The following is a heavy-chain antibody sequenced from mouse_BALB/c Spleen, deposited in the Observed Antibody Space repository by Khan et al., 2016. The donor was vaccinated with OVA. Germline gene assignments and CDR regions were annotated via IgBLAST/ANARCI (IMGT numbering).Heavy chain of an antibody. V-gene: IGHV1-87*01. D-gene: IGHD2-3*01. CDR1: GYTFTRYW. Sequence: QVQLKESGAELARPGASVKLSCKASGYTFTRYWMQWIKQRPGQGLEWIGAIYPRDDDTRYTQKFKGKATLTADKSSSTAYMQLSSLASEDSAVYYGASTGGAYDCYFGYFDVWGAGTTVTVSS. CDR3: ASTGGAYDCYFGYFDV. CDR2: IYPRDDDT. J-gene: IGHJ1*01.